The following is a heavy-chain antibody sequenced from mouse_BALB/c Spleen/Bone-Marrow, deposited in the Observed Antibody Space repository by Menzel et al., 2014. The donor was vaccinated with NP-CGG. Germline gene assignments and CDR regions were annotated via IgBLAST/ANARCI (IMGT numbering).Heavy chain of an antibody. CDR3: ASSYALDS. J-gene: IGHJ4*01. CDR2: LRNKANGYTT. CDR1: GFTFTDYF. V-gene: IGHV7-3*02. Sequence: VQLKQSGGGLVQHGGSLRLSSATSGFTFTDYFMTRARQPPGKALEWLGFLRNKANGYTTEYSASVKGRFTISRDNSQSILYLQMNALRPEDSAAYYCASSYALDSWGPGTSVTVSS.